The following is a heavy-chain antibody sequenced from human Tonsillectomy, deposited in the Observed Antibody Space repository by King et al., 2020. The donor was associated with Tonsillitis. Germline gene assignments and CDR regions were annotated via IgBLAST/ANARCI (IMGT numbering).Heavy chain of an antibody. CDR3: ARGLEY. CDR2: ISHSGST. Sequence: VQLQQWGAGLLKPSETLSLNCAVYGGSFSGYYWSWIRQPPGKGPEWSGEISHSGSTNYNPSLKSRVTISVDPSKNQFSLKLTSVTATDTAVYYCARGLEYWGQGNLVTVSS. CDR1: GGSFSGYY. J-gene: IGHJ4*02. D-gene: IGHD3-3*02. V-gene: IGHV4-34*01.